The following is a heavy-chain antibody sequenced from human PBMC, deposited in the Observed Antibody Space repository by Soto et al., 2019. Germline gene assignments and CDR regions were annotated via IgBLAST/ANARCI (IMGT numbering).Heavy chain of an antibody. J-gene: IGHJ1*01. CDR3: ATGVIWIGYFLVAS. CDR2: FIPVYRTL. Sequence: SVKRSRKAAGGSFGNPAINWVRQTPGQGLEWLGGFIPVYRTLNYAQKFQGRVTITADESTGTAYMTLNSLASNDTAVYYCATGVIWIGYFLVASWGQGTRVTVS. CDR1: GGSFGNPA. V-gene: IGHV1-69*13. D-gene: IGHD3-3*01.